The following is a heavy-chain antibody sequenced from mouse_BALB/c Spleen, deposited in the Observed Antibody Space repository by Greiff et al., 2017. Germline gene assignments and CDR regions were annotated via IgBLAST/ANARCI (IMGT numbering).Heavy chain of an antibody. J-gene: IGHJ1*01. V-gene: IGHV1S81*02. D-gene: IGHD1-1*01. CDR2: INPSNGGT. CDR1: GYTFTSYY. Sequence: QVQLKQSGAELVKPGASVKLSCKASGYTFTSYYMYWVKQRPGQGLEWIGEINPSNGGTNFNEKFKSKAKLTVDKSSSTAYMQLSSLTSEDSAVYYCTRTTDWYFDVWGAGTTVTVSS. CDR3: TRTTDWYFDV.